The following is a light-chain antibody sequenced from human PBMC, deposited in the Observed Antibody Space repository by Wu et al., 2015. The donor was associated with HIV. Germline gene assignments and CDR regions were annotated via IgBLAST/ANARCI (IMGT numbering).Light chain of an antibody. CDR1: QSVSSSY. Sequence: EIVLTQSPATLSLSPGERATLSCRASQSVSSSYLAWYQQKPGQPPRLLIYGASSRATGIPDRFSGSGSGTDFTLSISRLEPEDFAVYYCQHYQTFGQGTKVEIK. V-gene: IGKV3-20*01. CDR3: QHYQT. J-gene: IGKJ1*01. CDR2: GAS.